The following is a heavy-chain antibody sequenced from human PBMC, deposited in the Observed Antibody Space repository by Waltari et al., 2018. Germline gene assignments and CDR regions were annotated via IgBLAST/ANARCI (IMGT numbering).Heavy chain of an antibody. CDR2: IKQDGSEK. CDR1: GFMFGGYW. CDR3: VRDFDY. Sequence: EVLLVKPGGDLVQPGGSMRVACTAFGFMFGGYWLSWVRQAPGKGLEWLANIKQDGSEKFYVDSVKGRFTISRDNGKNSLYLQMNSLRAEDTAVYYCVRDFDYWGQGTQVSVSS. V-gene: IGHV3-7*01. J-gene: IGHJ4*02.